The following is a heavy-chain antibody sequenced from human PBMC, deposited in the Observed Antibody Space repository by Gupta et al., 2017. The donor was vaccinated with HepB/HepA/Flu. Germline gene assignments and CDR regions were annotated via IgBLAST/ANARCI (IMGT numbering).Heavy chain of an antibody. Sequence: GLEWIGSIYYSGSTYYNPSLKSRVTISVDTSKNQFSLKLSSVTAADTAVYYCARLPGPVGVAAISSSFDYWGQGTLVTVSS. CDR3: ARLPGPVGVAAISSSFDY. CDR2: IYYSGST. D-gene: IGHD2-15*01. V-gene: IGHV4-39*01. J-gene: IGHJ4*02.